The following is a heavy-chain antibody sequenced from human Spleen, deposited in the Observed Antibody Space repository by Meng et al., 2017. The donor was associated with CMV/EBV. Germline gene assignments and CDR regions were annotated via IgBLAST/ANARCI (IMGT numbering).Heavy chain of an antibody. CDR1: FNTYA. J-gene: IGHJ2*01. D-gene: IGHD2-21*02. CDR3: AKDGRNDCCNWYFDL. Sequence: FNTYAMTCVRLAPGQGLGFVSAIRVVGAVTYFPASVKGRFTISRDNSENTRYLQMDNLRAEDAAVYDCAKDGRNDCCNWYFDLWGRGTLVTVSS. CDR2: IRVVGAVT. V-gene: IGHV3-23*01.